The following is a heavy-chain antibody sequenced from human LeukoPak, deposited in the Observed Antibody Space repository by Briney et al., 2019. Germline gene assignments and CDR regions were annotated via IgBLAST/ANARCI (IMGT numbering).Heavy chain of an antibody. CDR3: ARANSPVRYFDWLYLDY. CDR2: IYYSGST. Sequence: SETLSLTCTASGGSISSYYWSWIRQPPGKGLEWIGYIYYSGSTNYNPSLKSRVTISVDTSKNQFSLKLSSVTAADTAVYYCARANSPVRYFDWLYLDYWGQGTLVTVSS. CDR1: GGSISSYY. J-gene: IGHJ4*02. D-gene: IGHD3-9*01. V-gene: IGHV4-59*01.